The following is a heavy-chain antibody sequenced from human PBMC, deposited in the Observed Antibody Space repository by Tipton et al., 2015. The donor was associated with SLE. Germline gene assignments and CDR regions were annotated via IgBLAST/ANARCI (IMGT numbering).Heavy chain of an antibody. CDR3: ASYWGEGATFDY. CDR2: IYWGST. CDR1: GASISSNNW. D-gene: IGHD1-26*01. Sequence: LSLTCAVSGASISSNNWWSWIRQPPGKGLEWIGYIYWGSTNYNPSLKSRVTISLDTSMSQVSLRVHSVTAADTAVYYCASYWGEGATFDYWGRGTLVTVSS. V-gene: IGHV4-28*01. J-gene: IGHJ4*02.